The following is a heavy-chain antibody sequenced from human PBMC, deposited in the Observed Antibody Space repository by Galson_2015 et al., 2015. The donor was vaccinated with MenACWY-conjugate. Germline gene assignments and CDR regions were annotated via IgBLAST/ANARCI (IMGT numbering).Heavy chain of an antibody. CDR3: GRGSSIFDY. V-gene: IGHV3-48*02. Sequence: SLRLSCAASGFTFSSFSMKWVRQAPGKGLEWISYISTGSSTIYYADSVKGRFTVSRDNAKNLVYLQMDSLRDEDTAVYYCGRGSSIFDYWGQGTLVTVSS. J-gene: IGHJ4*02. CDR1: GFTFSSFS. CDR2: ISTGSSTI.